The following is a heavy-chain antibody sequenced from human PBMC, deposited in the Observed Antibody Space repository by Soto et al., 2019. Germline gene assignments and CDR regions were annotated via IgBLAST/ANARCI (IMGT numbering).Heavy chain of an antibody. J-gene: IGHJ4*02. D-gene: IGHD2-15*01. V-gene: IGHV3-33*01. CDR3: ARDHGTVVSGITLDY. CDR1: GFTFSSYA. CDR2: IWYDGSNK. Sequence: QVQLVESGGGVVQPGRSLRLSCAASGFTFSSYAMHWVRQAPGKGLEWVAVIWYDGSNKYYADSVKGRFAISRDNSKNTLYLQMNSLRAEDTAVYYCARDHGTVVSGITLDYWGQGTLVTVSS.